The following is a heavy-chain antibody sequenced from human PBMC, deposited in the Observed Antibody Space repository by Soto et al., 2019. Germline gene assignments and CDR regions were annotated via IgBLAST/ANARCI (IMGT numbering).Heavy chain of an antibody. Sequence: QVQLVESGGGVVQPGRSLRLSCAASGFTFSSYAMHWVRQAPGKGLEWVAVISYDGSNKYYADSVKGRFTISRDNSKNTRDLQMNSLRAEDTAVYYCAGSSGAVAGPEAFDIWGQGTMVTVSS. D-gene: IGHD6-19*01. V-gene: IGHV3-30-3*01. CDR2: ISYDGSNK. CDR1: GFTFSSYA. J-gene: IGHJ3*02. CDR3: AGSSGAVAGPEAFDI.